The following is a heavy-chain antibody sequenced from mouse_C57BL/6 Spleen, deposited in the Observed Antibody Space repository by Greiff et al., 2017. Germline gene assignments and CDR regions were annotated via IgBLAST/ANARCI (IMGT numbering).Heavy chain of an antibody. J-gene: IGHJ3*01. V-gene: IGHV5-16*01. D-gene: IGHD2-5*01. CDR3: ARGGYSNSFAY. CDR2: INYDGSST. Sequence: EVQLQESEGGLVQPGSSMKLSCTASGFTFSDYYMAWVRQVPEKGLEWVANINYDGSSTYYLDSLKSRFIISRDNAKNILYLQMSSLKSEDTATYYCARGGYSNSFAYWGQGTLVTVSA. CDR1: GFTFSDYY.